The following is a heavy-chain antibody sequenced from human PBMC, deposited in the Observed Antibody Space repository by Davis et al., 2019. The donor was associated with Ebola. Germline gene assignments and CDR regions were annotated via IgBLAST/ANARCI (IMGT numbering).Heavy chain of an antibody. V-gene: IGHV4-38-2*02. CDR2: IYHSGNS. CDR1: GYSITSGYY. Sequence: MPGGSLRLSCTVSGYSITSGYYWGWIRQPPGKGLEWIGSIYHSGNSYYNPSLKSRVTMSVDTSKNQFSLKLRSVTAADTAVYKCARVGGGFSLVDHWGQGTLVTVSS. J-gene: IGHJ4*02. CDR3: ARVGGGFSLVDH. D-gene: IGHD4-23*01.